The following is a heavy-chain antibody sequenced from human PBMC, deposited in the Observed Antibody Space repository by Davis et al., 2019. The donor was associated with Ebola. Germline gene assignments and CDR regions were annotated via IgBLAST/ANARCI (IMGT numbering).Heavy chain of an antibody. CDR3: AKDQGPFLGYCSGGSCSLSYFDY. V-gene: IGHV3-64*01. D-gene: IGHD2-15*01. CDR2: ISSNGGST. Sequence: GGSLRLSCAASGFTFSSYAMHWVRQAPGKGLEYVSAISSNGGSTYYANSMKGRFTISRDNSKNTLYLQMNSLRAEDTAVYYCAKDQGPFLGYCSGGSCSLSYFDYWGQGTLVTVSS. J-gene: IGHJ4*02. CDR1: GFTFSSYA.